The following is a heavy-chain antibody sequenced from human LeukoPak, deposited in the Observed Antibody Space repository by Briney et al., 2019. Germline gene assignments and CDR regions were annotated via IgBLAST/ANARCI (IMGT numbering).Heavy chain of an antibody. CDR2: IYSGGST. D-gene: IGHD2-2*01. V-gene: IGHV3-53*01. CDR1: GFTVSSNY. J-gene: IGHJ4*02. CDR3: ARSPPYQMPLDY. Sequence: GGSLRLSCAASGFTVSSNYMSWVRQAPGKGLEWVSVIYSGGSTYYADSVKGRFTISRDNAKNSLYLQMDSLRAKDTAIYYCARSPPYQMPLDYWGQGTLVTVSS.